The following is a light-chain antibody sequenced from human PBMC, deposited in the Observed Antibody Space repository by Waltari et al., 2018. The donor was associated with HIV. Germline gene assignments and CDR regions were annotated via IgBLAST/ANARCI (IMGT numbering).Light chain of an antibody. CDR2: SNI. CDR1: SSNIGSNT. Sequence: QSVLTQPPSASGTPGQRVTISCSGSSSNIGSNTVKWNPQLPGTAPKLLIDSNIQRPSGGPDRCPGSKSGTSASLAISGLQSEDEADYYCAAWDDSLNAVFGGGTKLTVL. CDR3: AAWDDSLNAV. V-gene: IGLV1-44*01. J-gene: IGLJ3*02.